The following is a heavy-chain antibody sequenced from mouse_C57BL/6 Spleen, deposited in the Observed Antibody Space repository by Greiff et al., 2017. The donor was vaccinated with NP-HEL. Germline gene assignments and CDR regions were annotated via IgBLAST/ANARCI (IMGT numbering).Heavy chain of an antibody. Sequence: QVQLKQSGPELVKPGASVKISCKASGYAFSSSWMNWVKQRPGKGLEWIGRIYPGDGDTNYNGKFKGKATLTADKSSSTAYMQLSSLTSEDSGVYFCARWGYGYDCAYWGQGTLVTVSA. J-gene: IGHJ3*01. CDR3: ARWGYGYDCAY. V-gene: IGHV1-82*01. D-gene: IGHD2-2*01. CDR2: IYPGDGDT. CDR1: GYAFSSSW.